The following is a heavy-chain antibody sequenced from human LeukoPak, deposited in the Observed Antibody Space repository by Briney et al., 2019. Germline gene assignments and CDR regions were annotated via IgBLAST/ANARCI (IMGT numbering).Heavy chain of an antibody. CDR3: ARMTTSSHYFDY. V-gene: IGHV3-48*03. CDR1: SFIFCYFE. CDR2: IDGTGTTI. Sequence: GGSLRLSCAASSFIFCYFEMNWVRQAPGKGLEWVSYIDGTGTTIYYADSVKGRFTISRDNAKNSLYLQIMNRRTEDTAIYYYARMTTSSHYFDYWGQGTLVTVSS. D-gene: IGHD4-17*01. J-gene: IGHJ4*02.